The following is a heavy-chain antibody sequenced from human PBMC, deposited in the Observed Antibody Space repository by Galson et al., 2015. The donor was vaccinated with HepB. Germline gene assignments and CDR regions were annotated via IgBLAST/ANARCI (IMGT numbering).Heavy chain of an antibody. CDR1: GGSFSGYY. D-gene: IGHD5-24*01. Sequence: TLSLTCAVYGGSFSGYYWSWIRQPPGKGLEWIGEINHSGSTNYNPSLKSRVTISVDTSKNQFSLKLSSVTAADTAVYYCARQLRYYFDYWGQGTMVTVSS. J-gene: IGHJ4*03. CDR2: INHSGST. CDR3: ARQLRYYFDY. V-gene: IGHV4-34*01.